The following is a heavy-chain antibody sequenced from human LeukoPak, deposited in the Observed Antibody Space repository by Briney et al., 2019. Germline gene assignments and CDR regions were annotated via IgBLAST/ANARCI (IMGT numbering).Heavy chain of an antibody. D-gene: IGHD5-18*01. Sequence: PSETLSLTCAVYGGSFSGYYRSWIRQPPGNGLEWIGEIDHSGSTNYNPSLKTRVTITVDTSKNQFSLKLSAVTAADTAVYYCARVRGGYSYGWQFDYWGQGTLVTVSS. CDR1: GGSFSGYY. V-gene: IGHV4-34*01. CDR3: ARVRGGYSYGWQFDY. CDR2: IDHSGST. J-gene: IGHJ4*02.